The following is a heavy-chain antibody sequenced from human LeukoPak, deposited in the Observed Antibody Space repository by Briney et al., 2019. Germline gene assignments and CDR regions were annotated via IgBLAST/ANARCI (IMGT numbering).Heavy chain of an antibody. CDR1: GFSFSGHW. CDR2: ISTTVSTT. Sequence: GGSLRLSCTASGFSFSGHWMHWARHLPGKGLVWVSRISTTVSTTNYADSGKGRFTVSRENAKNTLYLQVNNLRAEDTAVYYCARGPNSNWSGLDFWGQGTLLTVSS. J-gene: IGHJ4*02. D-gene: IGHD6-6*01. CDR3: ARGPNSNWSGLDF. V-gene: IGHV3-74*01.